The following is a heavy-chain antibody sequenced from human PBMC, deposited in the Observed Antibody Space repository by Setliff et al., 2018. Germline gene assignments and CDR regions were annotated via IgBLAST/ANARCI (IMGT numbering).Heavy chain of an antibody. Sequence: SVKVSCKASGGTFNTYVISWVRQAPSQGPEWMGMIIPIFGTSDYAQKFQARVTMTTDESTSTAYMELSSLTSEDTAVYYCATDHMPASGTSAFDIWGQGTVVTVSS. V-gene: IGHV1-69*05. D-gene: IGHD6-13*01. J-gene: IGHJ3*02. CDR1: GGTFNTYV. CDR2: IIPIFGTS. CDR3: ATDHMPASGTSAFDI.